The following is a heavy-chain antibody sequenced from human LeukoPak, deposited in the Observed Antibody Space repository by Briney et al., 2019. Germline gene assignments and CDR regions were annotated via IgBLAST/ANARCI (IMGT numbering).Heavy chain of an antibody. D-gene: IGHD2/OR15-2a*01. V-gene: IGHV3-48*03. CDR2: ISNGGGTI. CDR1: GFFFSSYQ. CDR3: ARGKTSQNIVTRKTYNWFDP. J-gene: IGHJ5*02. Sequence: GGSLRLSCAASGFFFSSYQMNWVRQAPGKGLEWIAYISNGGGTIYYPDSVKGRVTISRDNAKNSLYLQMNSLRAEDTAVYYCARGKTSQNIVTRKTYNWFDPWGQGTLVTVSS.